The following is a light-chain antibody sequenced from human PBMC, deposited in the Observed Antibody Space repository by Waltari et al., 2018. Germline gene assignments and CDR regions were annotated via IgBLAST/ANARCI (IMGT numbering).Light chain of an antibody. CDR1: QSFSRA. Sequence: DIVLTQSPGSLSSSPGERVTLSCRDSQSFSRALDWYQQKPGQSPKFLIFGASNRATGIPDRFSGSGSETGFSLTISRLEPEDFAVYYCQHYVRLPATFGRGTKVEIK. CDR3: QHYVRLPAT. CDR2: GAS. J-gene: IGKJ1*01. V-gene: IGKV3-20*01.